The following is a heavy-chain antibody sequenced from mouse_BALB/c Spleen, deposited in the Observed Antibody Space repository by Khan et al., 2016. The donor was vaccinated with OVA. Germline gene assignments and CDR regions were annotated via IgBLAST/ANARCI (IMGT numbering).Heavy chain of an antibody. CDR3: ARGTTVVADY. CDR1: GYAFSSYW. V-gene: IGHV1-80*01. Sequence: QVQLQQSGAELVRPGSSVKISCKASGYAFSSYWMNWVKQRPGQGLEWIEQIYPGDGDTNYNGKFKGKATLTADKSSSTAYMQLSSLTSEDSAVYFCARGTTVVADYWGQGTTLTVSS. CDR2: IYPGDGDT. J-gene: IGHJ2*01. D-gene: IGHD1-1*01.